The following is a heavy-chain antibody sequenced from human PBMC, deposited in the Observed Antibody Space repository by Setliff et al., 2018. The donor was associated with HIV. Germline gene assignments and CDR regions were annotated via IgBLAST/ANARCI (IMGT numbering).Heavy chain of an antibody. CDR1: GASISRSTYS. CDR3: ARHVVVEDTAMDYFDC. V-gene: IGHV4-39*01. J-gene: IGHJ4*02. D-gene: IGHD5-18*01. CDR2: ISYTGST. Sequence: SETLSLTCTVSGASISRSTYSWGWIRQPPGKGLEWIGSISYTGSTDYTPSLKSRLTISVDTSKNQFSLKLTSVTAADTALYYCARHVVVEDTAMDYFDCWGQGTLVTVSS.